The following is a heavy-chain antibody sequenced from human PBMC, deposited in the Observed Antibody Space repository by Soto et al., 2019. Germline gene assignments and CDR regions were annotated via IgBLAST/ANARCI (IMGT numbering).Heavy chain of an antibody. CDR3: ARIRTDGDYEGWFDP. D-gene: IGHD4-17*01. J-gene: IGHJ5*02. V-gene: IGHV2-26*01. CDR1: GFSLSNARMG. Sequence: QVTLKESGPVLVKPTETLTLTCTVSGFSLSNARMGVSWIRQPPGKALEWLAHIFSNDEKSYSTPLKSRLTISKDTSKSQVVLTMTNMDPVDTATYYCARIRTDGDYEGWFDPWGQGTLVTVSS. CDR2: IFSNDEK.